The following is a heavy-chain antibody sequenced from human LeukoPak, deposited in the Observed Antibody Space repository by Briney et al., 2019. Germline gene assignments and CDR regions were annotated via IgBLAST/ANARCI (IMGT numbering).Heavy chain of an antibody. CDR2: ISSSSSYI. CDR1: GFTFSSYT. D-gene: IGHD3-22*01. J-gene: IGHJ4*02. Sequence: GGFLRLSCAASGFTFSSYTMNWVRQAPGKGLEWVSSISSSSSYIYYADSMKGRFTISRDNAKNSLYLQMNSLRAEDTAVYYCARDFHYYDSSGPRWGQGTLVTVSS. V-gene: IGHV3-21*01. CDR3: ARDFHYYDSSGPR.